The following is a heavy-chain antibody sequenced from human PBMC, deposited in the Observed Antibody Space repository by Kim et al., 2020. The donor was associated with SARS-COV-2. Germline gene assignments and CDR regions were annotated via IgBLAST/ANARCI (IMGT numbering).Heavy chain of an antibody. V-gene: IGHV1-69*01. D-gene: IGHD1-26*01. J-gene: IGHJ5*02. CDR3: ARDKSYYDNWFDP. Sequence: NYAQKVQGRVTITADESTSTAYMELSSLRSEDTAVYYCARDKSYYDNWFDPWGQGTLVTVSS.